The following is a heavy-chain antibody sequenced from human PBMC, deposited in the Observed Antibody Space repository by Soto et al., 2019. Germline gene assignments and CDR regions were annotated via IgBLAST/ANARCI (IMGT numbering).Heavy chain of an antibody. V-gene: IGHV1-69*13. Sequence: SVKVSCKASGGTFSSYAISWVRQAPGQGLEWMGGIIPIFGTANYAQKFQGRVTITADESTSTAYMELNSLRAEDTAVYYCATSLSPDAFDIWGQGTMVTVSS. CDR3: ATSLSPDAFDI. J-gene: IGHJ3*02. CDR2: IIPIFGTA. CDR1: GGTFSSYA.